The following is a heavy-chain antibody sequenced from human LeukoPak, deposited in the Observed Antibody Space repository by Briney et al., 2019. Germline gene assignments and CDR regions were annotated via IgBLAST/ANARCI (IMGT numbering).Heavy chain of an antibody. J-gene: IGHJ6*01. Sequence: SETLSLTCAACVCTFSGYDWRWIRQPPGKGLEWIGEINHSGSTNYNPSLKSRVTISVDTSKNQFSLKLSSVTAAERAVCEWGKPPTLCGIAASGIENRYYGRGVWGQGTTVTVSS. V-gene: IGHV4-34*08. CDR3: GKPPTLCGIAASGIENRYYGRGV. D-gene: IGHD6-13*01. CDR1: VCTFSGYD. CDR2: INHSGST.